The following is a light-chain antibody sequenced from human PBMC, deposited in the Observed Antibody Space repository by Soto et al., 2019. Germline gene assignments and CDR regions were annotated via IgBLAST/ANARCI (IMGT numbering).Light chain of an antibody. V-gene: IGKV3D-15*01. CDR3: QQYNNWPLT. CDR1: QSVNSN. J-gene: IGKJ1*01. CDR2: AAS. Sequence: IVMTQSPATLSVSPGEGATLSCRASQSVNSNFAWYQLRPGQAPRLLFYAASTRATGVPARFSGSGSGTEFTLTISSLQSEDFAVYYCQQYNNWPLTFGQGTKVDI.